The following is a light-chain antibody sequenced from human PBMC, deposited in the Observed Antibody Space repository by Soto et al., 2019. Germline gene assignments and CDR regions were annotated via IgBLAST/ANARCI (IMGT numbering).Light chain of an antibody. CDR1: SSNIAGYD. Sequence: QSVLTQPPSVSGAPGQRVTITCTGSSSNIAGYDVHWYQQLPGKPPRLLIYGNTNRPSGVPDRFSGSKSGTSASLAITGLQAEDEADYYCQSYDSSLSVVVFGGGTKVPS. J-gene: IGLJ2*01. CDR3: QSYDSSLSVVV. CDR2: GNT. V-gene: IGLV1-40*01.